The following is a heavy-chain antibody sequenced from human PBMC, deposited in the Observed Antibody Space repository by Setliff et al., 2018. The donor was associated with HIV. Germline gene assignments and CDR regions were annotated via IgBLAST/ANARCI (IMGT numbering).Heavy chain of an antibody. Sequence: PSETLSLTCAVSGHSITSGYYWGWIRQPPGKGLEWIGSMYDGGTPHYNPSLKSRVTGSLDTSRNQFSLRLTSVTAADTAVYFCAREPDYWSQGTLVTVSS. CDR2: MYDGGTP. J-gene: IGHJ4*02. CDR1: GHSITSGYY. V-gene: IGHV4-38-2*02. CDR3: AREPDY.